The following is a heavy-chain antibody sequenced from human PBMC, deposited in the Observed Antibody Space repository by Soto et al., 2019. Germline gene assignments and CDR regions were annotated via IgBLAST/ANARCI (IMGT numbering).Heavy chain of an antibody. Sequence: SVKVSCKASGGTFSSYAISWVRRAPGQGLEWMGGIIPIFGTANYAQKFQGRVTITADESTSTAYMELSSLRSEDTAVYYCARDPGFGDTAMAYYFDYWGQGTLVTVSS. J-gene: IGHJ4*02. CDR1: GGTFSSYA. V-gene: IGHV1-69*13. CDR3: ARDPGFGDTAMAYYFDY. CDR2: IIPIFGTA. D-gene: IGHD5-18*01.